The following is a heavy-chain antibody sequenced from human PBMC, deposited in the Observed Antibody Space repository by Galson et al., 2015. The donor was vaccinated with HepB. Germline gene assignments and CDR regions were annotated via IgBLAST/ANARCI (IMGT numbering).Heavy chain of an antibody. CDR2: IRSGGGTK. V-gene: IGHV3-48*01. Sequence: SLRLYCADSGFTFSIYSMHWVRQAQGQGLEGGSYIRSGGGTKYHADSVKGRFTISRDNAKNSLYLQMNCRRAEDTAVYYWAREQRDSYNTDYWGQGTLVTVSS. D-gene: IGHD5-24*01. CDR3: AREQRDSYNTDY. J-gene: IGHJ4*02. CDR1: GFTFSIYS.